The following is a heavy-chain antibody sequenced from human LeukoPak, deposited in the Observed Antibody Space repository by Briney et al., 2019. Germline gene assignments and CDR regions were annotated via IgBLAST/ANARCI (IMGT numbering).Heavy chain of an antibody. CDR1: GGSISSSSYY. CDR2: IYYSGST. V-gene: IGHV4-39*01. J-gene: IGHJ4*02. D-gene: IGHD2-21*02. Sequence: SETLSLTCTVSGGSISSSSYYWGWIRQPPGKGLEWIGSIYYSGSTYYNPSLKSRVTISVDTSKNQFSLKLSSVTAADTAVYYCARHPVVTAIFYFDCWGQGTLVTVSS. CDR3: ARHPVVTAIFYFDC.